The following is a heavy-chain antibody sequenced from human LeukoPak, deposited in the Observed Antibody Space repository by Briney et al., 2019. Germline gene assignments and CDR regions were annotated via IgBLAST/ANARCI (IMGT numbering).Heavy chain of an antibody. CDR3: ARDVPDPGRYCSSTSCYVYDYYYMDV. J-gene: IGHJ6*03. Sequence: ASVKVSCKASGYTFTGYYMHWVRQAPGQGLEWMGWINPNSGGTNYAQKFQGRVTMTRDTSISTAYMELSRLRSDDTAVYYCARDVPDPGRYCSSTSCYVYDYYYMDVWGKGTTVTVSS. CDR2: INPNSGGT. CDR1: GYTFTGYY. D-gene: IGHD2-2*01. V-gene: IGHV1-2*02.